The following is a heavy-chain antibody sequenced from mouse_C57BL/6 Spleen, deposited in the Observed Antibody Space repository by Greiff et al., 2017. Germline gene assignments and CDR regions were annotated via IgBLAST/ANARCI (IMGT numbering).Heavy chain of an antibody. CDR3: TRGYYKGSSLPYAMDC. Sequence: VQLVESGAELVRPGASVTLSCKASGYTFTDYEMHWVKQTPVHGLEWIGAIDPDTGGTDYNQKFKGKAILTADKSSSTAYMELRSLTSEDSAVYYGTRGYYKGSSLPYAMDCWGQGPSVTVAS. J-gene: IGHJ4*01. V-gene: IGHV1-15*01. CDR1: GYTFTDYE. CDR2: IDPDTGGT. D-gene: IGHD1-1*01.